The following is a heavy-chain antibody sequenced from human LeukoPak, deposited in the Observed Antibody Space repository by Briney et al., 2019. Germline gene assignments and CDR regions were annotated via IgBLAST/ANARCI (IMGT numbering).Heavy chain of an antibody. CDR3: ARVRRVSAGWFGELLSYYFDY. Sequence: ASVKVSCKASGYTFTRYDISGVRQATGQGREGMGWMNPNSGNTGYAQTFQGRVTMTRNTSISTAYLELSSLRSEDTAVYYCARVRRVSAGWFGELLSYYFDYWGQGTLVTVSS. CDR2: MNPNSGNT. V-gene: IGHV1-8*01. CDR1: GYTFTRYD. J-gene: IGHJ4*02. D-gene: IGHD3-10*01.